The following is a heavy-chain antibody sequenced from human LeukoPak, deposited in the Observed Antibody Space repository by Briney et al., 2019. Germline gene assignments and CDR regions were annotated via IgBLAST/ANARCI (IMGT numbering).Heavy chain of an antibody. J-gene: IGHJ5*02. CDR2: IYTSGST. CDR1: GGSIDTYY. CDR3: ARRWGLGYDILTGSLNWFDP. V-gene: IGHV4-4*07. D-gene: IGHD3-9*01. Sequence: SETLSLTCTVSGGSIDTYYWNWIRQPAGKGLEWIGRIYTSGSTNYNPSLKSRVTISVDTSKNQFSLKLSSVTAADTAVYYCARRWGLGYDILTGSLNWFDPWGQGTLVTVSS.